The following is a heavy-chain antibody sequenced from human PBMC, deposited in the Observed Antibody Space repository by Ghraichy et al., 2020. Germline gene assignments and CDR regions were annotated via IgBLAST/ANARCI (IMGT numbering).Heavy chain of an antibody. J-gene: IGHJ4*02. CDR2: ISGSGEST. V-gene: IGHV3-23*01. CDR1: GFTFSMYG. CDR3: AKEPDRRLFDF. D-gene: IGHD2-2*01. Sequence: GGSPRLSCVVSGFTFSMYGMTWVRQVPGKGLEWVSSISGSGESTYYADSVKGRFTISRDNSKNTLYLQMESLGAEDAAVYFCAKEPDRRLFDFWGQGTPVTVSS.